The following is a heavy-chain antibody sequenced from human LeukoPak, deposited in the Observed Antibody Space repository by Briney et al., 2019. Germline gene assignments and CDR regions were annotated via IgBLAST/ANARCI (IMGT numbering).Heavy chain of an antibody. CDR3: VAVGHNVRFDY. CDR1: GDSISSYY. CDR2: VYYSGSGGNT. D-gene: IGHD6-19*01. J-gene: IGHJ4*02. Sequence: PSETLSLTCTVSGDSISSYYWSWIRQPPGKGLEWIGYVYYSGSGGNTNYNPSLKSRVSILIDMSKNQISLKMSSVTAADTAVYYCVAVGHNVRFDYWGQGTLVTVSS. V-gene: IGHV4-59*01.